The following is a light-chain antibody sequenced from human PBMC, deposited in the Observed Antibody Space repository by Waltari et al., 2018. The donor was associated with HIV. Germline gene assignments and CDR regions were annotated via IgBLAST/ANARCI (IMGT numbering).Light chain of an antibody. J-gene: IGLJ3*02. CDR3: ATWADILSAWV. Sequence: QSVLTQPPSMSGTPGQRVTISCSGIISNVDNSSAYWYQRVPGAAPKLLIFANDQRPLGVPDRFSGSKSGSSASLAISGLRSEDEADYYCATWADILSAWVFGGGTRVTVL. V-gene: IGLV1-47*01. CDR2: AND. CDR1: ISNVDNSS.